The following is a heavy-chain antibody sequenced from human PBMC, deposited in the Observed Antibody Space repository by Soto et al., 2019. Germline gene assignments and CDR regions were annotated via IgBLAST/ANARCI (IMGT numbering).Heavy chain of an antibody. J-gene: IGHJ5*02. CDR1: GGTFSSYA. CDR2: IIPIFGTA. D-gene: IGHD2-2*01. Sequence: ASVKVSCKASGGTFSSYAISWVRQAPGQGLEWMGGIIPIFGTANYAQKFQGRVTITADESTSTAYMELSSLRPEDTAVYYCARAEGYCSSTSCYGFWFEPWVQGTLGTVAS. V-gene: IGHV1-69*13. CDR3: ARAEGYCSSTSCYGFWFEP.